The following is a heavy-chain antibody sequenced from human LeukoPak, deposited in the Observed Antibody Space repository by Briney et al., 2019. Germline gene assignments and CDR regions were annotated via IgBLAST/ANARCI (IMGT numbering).Heavy chain of an antibody. CDR1: GFTFDDYA. CDR2: ISWNSGSI. V-gene: IGHV3-9*01. Sequence: GGSLRLSCAASGFTFDDYAMHWVRQAPGNGLEWVSGISWNSGSIGYADSVKGRFTISRDNAKNSLYLQMNSLRAEDTALYYCAKDTSLYDSSGTFDYWGQGTLVTVSS. J-gene: IGHJ4*02. D-gene: IGHD3-22*01. CDR3: AKDTSLYDSSGTFDY.